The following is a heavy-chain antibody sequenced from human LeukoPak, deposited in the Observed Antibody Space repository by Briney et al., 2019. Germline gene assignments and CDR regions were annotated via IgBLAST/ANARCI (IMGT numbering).Heavy chain of an antibody. CDR2: IYYSGST. J-gene: IGHJ5*02. V-gene: IGHV4-59*08. D-gene: IGHD6-19*01. CDR3: ARLVAGTAWFDP. Sequence: PSETLSLTCTVSGGSISSYYWSWIRQPPGKGLEWIGYIYYSGSTNYNRSLKSRVTISVDTSKKQFSLKVSSLTAADTAVYYCARLVAGTAWFDPWGQGTLVTVSS. CDR1: GGSISSYY.